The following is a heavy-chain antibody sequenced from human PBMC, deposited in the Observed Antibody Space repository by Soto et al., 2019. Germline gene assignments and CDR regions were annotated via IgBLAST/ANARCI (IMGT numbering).Heavy chain of an antibody. D-gene: IGHD2-15*01. CDR3: ARDRPRYCSGGSCYYYYGMDV. J-gene: IGHJ6*02. CDR1: GFTVSSNY. CDR2: IYSGGST. V-gene: IGHV3-53*04. Sequence: GGSLRLSCAASGFTVSSNYMSWVRQAPGKGLEWVSVIYSGGSTYYADSVKGRFTISRHNSKNTLYLQMNSLRAEDTAVYYCARDRPRYCSGGSCYYYYGMDVWGQGTTVTVSS.